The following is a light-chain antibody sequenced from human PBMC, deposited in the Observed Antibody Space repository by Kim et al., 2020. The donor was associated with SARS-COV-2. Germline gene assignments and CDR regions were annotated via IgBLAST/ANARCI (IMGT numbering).Light chain of an antibody. V-gene: IGLV3-25*03. Sequence: SYELTQPPSVSVSPGQTARITCSGDALPKQYAYWFQQKPGQAPVVVIYEDTERPSGIPERFSGSTSGTTVTLTISGVQAEDEADYYCQSADSTDTFWVFGGGTKLTVL. CDR1: ALPKQY. J-gene: IGLJ3*02. CDR3: QSADSTDTFWV. CDR2: EDT.